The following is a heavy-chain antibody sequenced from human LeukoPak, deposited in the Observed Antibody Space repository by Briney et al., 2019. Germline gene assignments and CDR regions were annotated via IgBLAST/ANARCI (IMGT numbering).Heavy chain of an antibody. CDR1: GYSISSGYY. V-gene: IGHV4-38-2*02. D-gene: IGHD3-3*01. J-gene: IGHJ4*02. CDR3: ARSKFVNYDFWSGRYYFDY. Sequence: SETLSLTCTVSGYSISSGYYWGWIRQPPGKGLEWIGSIYHSGSTYYNPSPKSRVTISVDTSKNQFSLKLSSVTAADTAVYYCARSKFVNYDFWSGRYYFDYWGQGTLVTVSS. CDR2: IYHSGST.